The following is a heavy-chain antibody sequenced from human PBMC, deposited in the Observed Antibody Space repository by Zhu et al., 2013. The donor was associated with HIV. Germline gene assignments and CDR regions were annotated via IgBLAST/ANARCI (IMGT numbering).Heavy chain of an antibody. V-gene: IGHV1-2*02. Sequence: QVQLVQSGAELKKPGASVKVSCKASGYTFTGNGHYIHWVRQIPGQGLEWMGWINPNSGGTNYAQKFQGRVTMTRDTSISTAYMELSRLRSDDTAVYYCAREIRYSNYLRHYYYNYMDVWGKGTTLTVSS. CDR2: INPNSGGT. CDR1: GYTFTGNGHY. D-gene: IGHD4-4*01. J-gene: IGHJ6*03. CDR3: AREIRYSNYLRHYYYNYMDV.